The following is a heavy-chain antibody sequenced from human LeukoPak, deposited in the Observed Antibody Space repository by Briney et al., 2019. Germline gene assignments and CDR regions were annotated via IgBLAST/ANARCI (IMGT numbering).Heavy chain of an antibody. CDR2: ISISGTTI. D-gene: IGHD6-13*01. CDR3: ASSSSSWYNYFDY. Sequence: AGSLRLSCAASGFTFSTYEMSWVLHAPGKGLQWVSSISISGTTIYYADSVKGRFTISIDNAENSLYLQMNSLRAEDTAGYYCASSSSSWYNYFDYWGQGALVTVSS. J-gene: IGHJ4*02. CDR1: GFTFSTYE. V-gene: IGHV3-48*03.